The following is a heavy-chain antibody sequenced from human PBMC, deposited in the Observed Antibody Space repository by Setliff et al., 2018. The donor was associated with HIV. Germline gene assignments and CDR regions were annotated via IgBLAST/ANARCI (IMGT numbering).Heavy chain of an antibody. V-gene: IGHV4-59*08. CDR2: IYYSGST. D-gene: IGHD3-22*01. Sequence: PSETLSLTCTVPGGSISNYYWSWIRQPPGKGLEWIGYIYYSGSTTYNPSLESRVTISIDTSKNQFSLKLSSVTAADTAVYYCARQHYYDSSGRNLMDVWGKGTTVTVSS. CDR3: ARQHYYDSSGRNLMDV. CDR1: GGSISNYY. J-gene: IGHJ6*03.